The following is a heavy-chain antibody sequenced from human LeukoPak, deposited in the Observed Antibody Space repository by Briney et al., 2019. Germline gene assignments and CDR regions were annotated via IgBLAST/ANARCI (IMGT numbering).Heavy chain of an antibody. CDR1: GFTFSSYA. CDR3: AKDRIVVKGYYYYYMDV. Sequence: TAGSLRPSCAASGFTFSSYAMSWVRQAPGKGLEWVSAISGSGGSTYYADSVKGRFTISRDNSKNTLYLQMNSLRAEDTDVYYCAKDRIVVKGYYYYYMDVWGKGTTVTVSS. CDR2: ISGSGGST. V-gene: IGHV3-23*01. J-gene: IGHJ6*03. D-gene: IGHD3-22*01.